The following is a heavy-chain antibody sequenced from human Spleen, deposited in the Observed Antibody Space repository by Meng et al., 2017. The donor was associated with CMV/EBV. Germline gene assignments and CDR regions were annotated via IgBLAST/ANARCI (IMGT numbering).Heavy chain of an antibody. V-gene: IGHV4-38-2*02. CDR1: GYSISSGYY. CDR3: VRGGLDNDRGVLIIGYSFDY. D-gene: IGHD3-10*01. Sequence: GSLRLSCTVSGYSISSGYYWGWIRQPPGRGLEWIGTIYHGGRTYYNPSLKSRVTISLDTSNNQFSLKLSSVTAADTAVYYCVRGGLDNDRGVLIIGYSFDYWGQGMLVTVSS. J-gene: IGHJ4*02. CDR2: IYHGGRT.